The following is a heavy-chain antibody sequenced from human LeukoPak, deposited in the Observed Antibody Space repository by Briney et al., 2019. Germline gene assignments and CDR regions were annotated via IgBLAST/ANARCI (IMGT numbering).Heavy chain of an antibody. CDR1: GFTFSTYG. CDR2: ISYDGSNK. D-gene: IGHD1-1*01. J-gene: IGHJ4*02. V-gene: IGHV3-30*18. Sequence: PGGSLRLSCAASGFTFSTYGMHWVRQAPGKGLEWVAVISYDGSNKYYADSVKGRFTISRDNSKNTLYLQMNSLRAEDTAVYYCAKDGGNWNDFDCWGQGTLVTVSS. CDR3: AKDGGNWNDFDC.